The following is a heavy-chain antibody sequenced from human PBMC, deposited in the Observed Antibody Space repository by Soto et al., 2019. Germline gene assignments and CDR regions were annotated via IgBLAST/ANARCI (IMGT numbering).Heavy chain of an antibody. CDR1: GYSISSGYY. D-gene: IGHD2-15*01. CDR2: IYHSGST. CDR3: ARDPVGYCSGGSCYSGGYFDY. J-gene: IGHJ4*02. Sequence: SETLSLTCAVSGYSISSGYYWGWIRQPPGKGLEWIGSIYHSGSTYYNPSLKSRVTISVDTSKNQFSLKLSSVTAADTAVYYCARDPVGYCSGGSCYSGGYFDYWCQGTLVTVSS. V-gene: IGHV4-38-2*02.